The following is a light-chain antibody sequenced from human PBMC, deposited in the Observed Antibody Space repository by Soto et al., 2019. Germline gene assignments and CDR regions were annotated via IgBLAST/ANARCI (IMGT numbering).Light chain of an antibody. J-gene: IGKJ1*01. CDR2: GAS. CDR1: QSVSSN. V-gene: IGKV3-15*01. Sequence: EIVMTRSPGTLSVSPGERATLSCRASQSVSSNLAWYQQKPGQAPRLLIYGASTRATGIPARFSGSGSGTELKLTISSLQSEDFAVYYCQQYKSWPGSFGQGTQVEIK. CDR3: QQYKSWPGS.